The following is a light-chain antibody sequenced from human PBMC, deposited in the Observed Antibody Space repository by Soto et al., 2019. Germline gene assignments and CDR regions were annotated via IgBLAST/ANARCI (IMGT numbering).Light chain of an antibody. V-gene: IGLV1-40*01. CDR1: SSNIGAGYD. Sequence: QSVLTQPPSVSGAPGQRVTISCTGSSSNIGAGYDVHWYQQLPGAAPKLLIYVNSNRPSGVPDRFSGSKSGTSASLAITGLQAEDEADYYCQSYDSSLSVVFGGETHMTVL. CDR3: QSYDSSLSVV. J-gene: IGLJ2*01. CDR2: VNS.